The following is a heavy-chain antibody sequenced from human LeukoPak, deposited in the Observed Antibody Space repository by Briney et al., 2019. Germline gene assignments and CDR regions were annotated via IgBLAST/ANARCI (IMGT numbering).Heavy chain of an antibody. V-gene: IGHV4-34*01. D-gene: IGHD3-16*02. CDR1: GGSFSGYY. CDR3: ARGRDRIMITFGGVIVPPFDY. J-gene: IGHJ4*02. CDR2: INHSGST. Sequence: SETLSLTCAVYGGSFSGYYWSWICQPPGKGLEWIGEINHSGSTNYYPSLKSRVTISVDTSKNQFSLKLSSVTAADTAVYYCARGRDRIMITFGGVIVPPFDYWGQGTLVTVSS.